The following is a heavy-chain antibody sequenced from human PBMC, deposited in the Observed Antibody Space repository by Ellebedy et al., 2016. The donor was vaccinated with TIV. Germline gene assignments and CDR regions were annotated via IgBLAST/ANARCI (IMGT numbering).Heavy chain of an antibody. J-gene: IGHJ4*02. CDR2: IYYSGST. CDR1: GGSISSYH. Sequence: MPSETLSLTCTVSGGSISSYHWSWIRQPPGKGLEWIGYIYYSGSTNYNPSLKSRVTISIDTSKNQFSLRLTSVTAADTAVYYCASHVPAAGEFDFWGQGTRVTVSS. CDR3: ASHVPAAGEFDF. D-gene: IGHD6-13*01. V-gene: IGHV4-59*08.